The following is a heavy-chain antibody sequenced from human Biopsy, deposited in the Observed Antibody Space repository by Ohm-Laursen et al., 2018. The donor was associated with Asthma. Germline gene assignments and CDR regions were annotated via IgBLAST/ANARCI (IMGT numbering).Heavy chain of an antibody. V-gene: IGHV4-59*01. D-gene: IGHD6-13*01. J-gene: IGHJ5*02. CDR2: VHSSGST. CDR1: PGSINDYY. CDR3: ARATSTWSQSGPHFFDH. Sequence: TLPLTCTVSPGSINDYYWNWIRQFPGKGLEWIGYVHSSGSTRFNPSLKSRVTVSVDTSVDQVPLKLSSVSAADTAIYYCARATSTWSQSGPHFFDHWGPGTLVTVSS.